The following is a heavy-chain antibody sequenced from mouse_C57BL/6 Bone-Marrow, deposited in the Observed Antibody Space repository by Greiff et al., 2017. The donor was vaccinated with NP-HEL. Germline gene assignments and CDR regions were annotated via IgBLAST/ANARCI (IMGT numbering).Heavy chain of an antibody. Sequence: VQLKESGGGLVKPGGSLKLSCAASGFSFTSYAMSWVRQTPEKGLEWVATISAGGGTTYYPAMKKGRLTISRTNPKNNLYLQMSHLKAEDTAMYYCARGILTGPAWFAYWGQGTLVTVSA. CDR1: GFSFTSYA. CDR2: ISAGGGTT. D-gene: IGHD4-1*01. CDR3: ARGILTGPAWFAY. V-gene: IGHV5-4*01. J-gene: IGHJ3*01.